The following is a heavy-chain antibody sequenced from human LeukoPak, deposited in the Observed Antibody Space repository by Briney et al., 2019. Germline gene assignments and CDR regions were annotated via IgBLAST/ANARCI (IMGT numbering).Heavy chain of an antibody. D-gene: IGHD6-19*01. J-gene: IGHJ6*02. Sequence: GASVKVSCKASGYTFTSYDINWVRQATGQGLEWMGWMNPNSGNTGYAQKFQGRVTMTRNTSISTAYMELSSLRSEDTAVYYCARGQVGSSGWYYYYYYYGMDVWGQGTTVTVSS. CDR3: ARGQVGSSGWYYYYYYYGMDV. CDR1: GYTFTSYD. V-gene: IGHV1-8*01. CDR2: MNPNSGNT.